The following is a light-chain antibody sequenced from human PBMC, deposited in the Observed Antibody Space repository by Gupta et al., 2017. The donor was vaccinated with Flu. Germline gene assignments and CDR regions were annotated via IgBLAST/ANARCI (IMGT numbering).Light chain of an antibody. CDR3: RQHNAYPWT. J-gene: IGKJ1*01. CDR2: GAS. Sequence: DIQMTQSPSSLSASVEDRVTITCRASQGITNDLGWYQQKPGEAPKRLIYGASNLQSGVPSRFSGSGSGTEFTLTISSLQPEDFASYFCRQHNAYPWTFGQGTKVEIK. CDR1: QGITND. V-gene: IGKV1-17*01.